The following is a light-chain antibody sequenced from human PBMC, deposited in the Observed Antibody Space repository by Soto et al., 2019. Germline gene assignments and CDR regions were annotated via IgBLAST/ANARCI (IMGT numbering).Light chain of an antibody. Sequence: EIVLTQSPSTLSLSPGERATLSCRASQSVRSYLAWYQQKPGQAPRLLIYDTSNRATGIPARFSGSGSGTEFTLTISSLEPEDFAVYYCQQRSNWPRTFGQGTKVDIK. CDR3: QQRSNWPRT. CDR1: QSVRSY. J-gene: IGKJ1*01. CDR2: DTS. V-gene: IGKV3-11*01.